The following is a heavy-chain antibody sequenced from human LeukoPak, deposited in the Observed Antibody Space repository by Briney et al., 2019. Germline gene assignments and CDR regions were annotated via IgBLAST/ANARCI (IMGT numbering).Heavy chain of an antibody. J-gene: IGHJ4*02. D-gene: IGHD3-10*01. CDR3: AKRASGSGTSLYYFDY. CDR2: ISNSSSYI. CDR1: GFTFSSYT. V-gene: IGHV3-21*04. Sequence: GGSLRLSCAVSGFTFSSYTMNWVRQAPGKGLEWVSSISNSSSYIYYADSVKGRFTISRDNSKNTLYLQMNSLRAEDTAVYYCAKRASGSGTSLYYFDYWGQGTLVTVPS.